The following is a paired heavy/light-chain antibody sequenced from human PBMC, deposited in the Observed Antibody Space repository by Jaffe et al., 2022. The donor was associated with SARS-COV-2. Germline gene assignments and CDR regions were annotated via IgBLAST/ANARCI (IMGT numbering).Heavy chain of an antibody. V-gene: IGHV3-23*01. CDR3: TKELKVPAAGTLGFDY. CDR2: ISGSGANT. Sequence: EVQLLESGGGLVQPGGSLRLSCAASGFTFSSCAMSWVRQAPGKGLEWVSAISGSGANTYYADSVKGRFTISRDNSKNTLYLQVNSLRAEDTAVYYCTKELKVPAAGTLGFDYWGQGTLVTVSS. CDR1: GFTFSSCA. D-gene: IGHD6-13*01. J-gene: IGHJ4*02.
Light chain of an antibody. V-gene: IGLV2-11*01. CDR3: CSYAGSWV. CDR2: DVS. CDR1: SSGVGGYNY. J-gene: IGLJ3*02. Sequence: QSALTQPRSVSGSPGQSVTFSCTGPSSGVGGYNYVSWYQQHPGKAPKLIIYDVSKRPSGVPDRFSGSKSGTTASLTISGLQAEDEADYYCCSYAGSWVFGGGTRLTVL.